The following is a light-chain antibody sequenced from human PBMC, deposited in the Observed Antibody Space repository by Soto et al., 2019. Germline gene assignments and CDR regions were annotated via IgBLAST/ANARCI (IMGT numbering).Light chain of an antibody. CDR1: HDLGKW. Sequence: DIQMTQSPSTLSASVGDRVTITCLASHDLGKWLAWCQQKPGKAPKLLVYDASNLHDAVPSRFSGSGSGTHFTLTISGLQPDDFGTDYCQQYGDSYSFGQGTAVDI. CDR3: QQYGDSYS. CDR2: DAS. J-gene: IGKJ2*01. V-gene: IGKV1-5*01.